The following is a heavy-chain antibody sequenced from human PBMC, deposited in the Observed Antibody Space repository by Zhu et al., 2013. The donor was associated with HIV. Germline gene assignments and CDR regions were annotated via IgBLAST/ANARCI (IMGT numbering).Heavy chain of an antibody. J-gene: IGHJ3*01. CDR2: LTPNSGNT. CDR1: GYTFTNYD. Sequence: QVQLVQSGAEVKKPGASVKVSCKASGYTFTNYDTNWVRQASGQGLEWMGWLTPNSGNTGFAQNFRGRVTITRNTSMSTVYMELSRLKSDDTAVYYCVRGAMTWRAAFDVWGQGASGHRLF. V-gene: IGHV1-8*03. CDR3: VRGAMTWRAAFDV.